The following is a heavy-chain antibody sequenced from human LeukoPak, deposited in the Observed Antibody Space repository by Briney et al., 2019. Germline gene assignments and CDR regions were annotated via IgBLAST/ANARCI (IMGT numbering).Heavy chain of an antibody. V-gene: IGHV3-21*01. J-gene: IGHJ4*02. CDR2: ISSSSSYI. CDR1: GFTFSSYS. D-gene: IGHD3-9*01. CDR3: ARDGEYYDILTGYSNIPYFDY. Sequence: GGSLRLSCAASGFTFSSYSMNWVRQAPGKGLEWVSSISSSSSYIYYADSVKGRFTISRDNAKNSLYLQMNSLRAEDTAVYYCARDGEYYDILTGYSNIPYFDYWGQGTLVTVSS.